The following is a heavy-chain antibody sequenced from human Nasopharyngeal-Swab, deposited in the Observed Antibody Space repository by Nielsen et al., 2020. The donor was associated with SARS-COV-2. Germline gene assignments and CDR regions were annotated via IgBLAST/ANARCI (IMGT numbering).Heavy chain of an antibody. CDR2: IYYSGST. D-gene: IGHD3-10*01. J-gene: IGHJ4*02. Sequence: WIRQPPGQGLEWIGYIYYSGSTYYNPSLKSRVTISVDTSKNQFSLKLSSVTAADTAVYYCARGGYGSGSYHFDYWGQGTLVTVSS. V-gene: IGHV4-31*02. CDR3: ARGGYGSGSYHFDY.